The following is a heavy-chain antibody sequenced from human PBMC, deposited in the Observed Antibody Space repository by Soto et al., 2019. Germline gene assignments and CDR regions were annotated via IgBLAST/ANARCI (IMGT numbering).Heavy chain of an antibody. J-gene: IGHJ6*02. V-gene: IGHV3-30*18. Sequence: QVQLVESGGGVVQPGRSLRLSCAASGFTFYKYGMHWVRQAPGKGLEWVALISHDGSNKYYVDSVKGRFTIARDNTKNTVFLQMNSLRPEDTAVYFCAKDDSNRWYNYYAMDVGGQGTTVTVSS. D-gene: IGHD3-22*01. CDR1: GFTFYKYG. CDR3: AKDDSNRWYNYYAMDV. CDR2: ISHDGSNK.